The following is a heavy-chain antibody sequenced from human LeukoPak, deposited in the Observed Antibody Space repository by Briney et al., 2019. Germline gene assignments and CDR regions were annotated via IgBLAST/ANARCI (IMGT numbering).Heavy chain of an antibody. CDR3: ARDPRTMVRGVYFDY. Sequence: ASVKVSCKASGYTFTSYGISWVRQAPGQGLEWMGWISAYNGNTNYAQKLQGRVTMTTDTSTSTAYMELRSLRSGDTAVYYCARDPRTMVRGVYFDYWGQGTLVTVSS. J-gene: IGHJ4*02. V-gene: IGHV1-18*04. CDR1: GYTFTSYG. CDR2: ISAYNGNT. D-gene: IGHD3-10*01.